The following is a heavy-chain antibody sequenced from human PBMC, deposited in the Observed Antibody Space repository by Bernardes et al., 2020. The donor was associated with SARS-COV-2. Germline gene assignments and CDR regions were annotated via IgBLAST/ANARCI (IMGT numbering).Heavy chain of an antibody. D-gene: IGHD1-20*01. Sequence: ASWKDYCKVSGYTLTALSMHWVRQAPGQGLEWMGGFDPEDGETIYAQKFQGRVTMTEDTSTDTAYMELSSLRSEDTAVYYCATGGITGKPGWFDPWGQGTLVTVSS. CDR3: ATGGITGKPGWFDP. V-gene: IGHV1-24*01. CDR1: GYTLTALS. CDR2: FDPEDGET. J-gene: IGHJ5*02.